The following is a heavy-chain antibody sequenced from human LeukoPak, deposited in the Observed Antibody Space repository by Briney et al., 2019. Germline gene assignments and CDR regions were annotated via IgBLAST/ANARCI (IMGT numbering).Heavy chain of an antibody. J-gene: IGHJ4*02. CDR1: GLPVTDNY. CDR2: IYRDGDT. CDR3: AYGYYPLAD. Sequence: GGSLRLSCAASGLPVTDNYWHGVRQPPGKRPEWLSIIYRDGDTKYADSVKGRFTVSRDISKGALYLQINRLRAEDTAVYFCAYGYYPLADWGQGTLVTVSS. V-gene: IGHV3-66*01. D-gene: IGHD4-17*01.